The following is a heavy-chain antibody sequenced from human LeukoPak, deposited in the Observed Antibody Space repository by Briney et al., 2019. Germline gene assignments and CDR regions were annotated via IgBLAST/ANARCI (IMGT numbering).Heavy chain of an antibody. V-gene: IGHV3-64D*06. CDR1: GFTFSSYG. CDR2: ISRNGDTT. Sequence: GGSLRLSCAASGFTFSSYGMHWVRQAPGRGLEYFSAISRNGDTTYYADSVKGRFTISRDNSKNTLYLQMSSLRPEDTAVYYCVKALTDDAFDIWGQGTMVTVSS. CDR3: VKALTDDAFDI. J-gene: IGHJ3*02.